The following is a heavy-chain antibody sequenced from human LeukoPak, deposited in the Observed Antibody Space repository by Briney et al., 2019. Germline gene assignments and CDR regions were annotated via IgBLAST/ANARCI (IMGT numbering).Heavy chain of an antibody. Sequence: GGSLRLSCEVSGFTFSSYGMYWVRQPPGKGLEWVALIWFDGSDKYHTDSVRGRFTISRDNSKNTLYLQMNSLRDEDTAVYYCARVWGGQNLAADYWGQGTLVTVSS. CDR1: GFTFSSYG. V-gene: IGHV3-33*07. D-gene: IGHD6-25*01. CDR3: ARVWGGQNLAADY. CDR2: IWFDGSDK. J-gene: IGHJ4*02.